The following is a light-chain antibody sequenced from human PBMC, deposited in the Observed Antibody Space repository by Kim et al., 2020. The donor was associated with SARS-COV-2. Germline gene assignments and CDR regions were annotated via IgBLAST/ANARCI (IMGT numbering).Light chain of an antibody. CDR2: GAS. CDR3: QQYDRWPRT. CDR1: QSVRTN. V-gene: IGKV3D-15*01. Sequence: VSPGERATLSSTASQSVRTNLAWYQQKPGQAPRLLISGASDRATGIPARFSGGGSGTDFTLTISSLQSEDFGVYYCQQYDRWPRTFGQGTKVEIK. J-gene: IGKJ1*01.